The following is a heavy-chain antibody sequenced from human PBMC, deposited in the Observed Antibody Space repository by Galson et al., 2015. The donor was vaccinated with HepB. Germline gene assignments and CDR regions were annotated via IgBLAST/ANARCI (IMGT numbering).Heavy chain of an antibody. CDR2: IDSGRTTI. D-gene: IGHD3-3*01. J-gene: IGHJ6*03. V-gene: IGHV3-11*01. CDR3: TRGRGYGRTVKKNFYFYMDV. Sequence: SLRLSCAASGFPLSDYHTSWLRQAPGKGLELVSYIDSGRTTIYYADSVKGRSTISRDTARNSLYLQINSLRADDTAVYYCTRGRGYGRTVKKNFYFYMDVWGKGTTVTVSS. CDR1: GFPLSDYH.